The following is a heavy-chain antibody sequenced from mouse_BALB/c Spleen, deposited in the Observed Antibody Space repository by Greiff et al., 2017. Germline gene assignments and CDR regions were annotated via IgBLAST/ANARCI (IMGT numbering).Heavy chain of an antibody. CDR3: ARDGIYDGYYGAMDY. D-gene: IGHD2-3*01. CDR2: IWGDGST. CDR1: GFSLTGYG. V-gene: IGHV2-6-7*01. Sequence: VKLMESGPGLVAPSQSLSITCTVSGFSLTGYGVNWVRQPPGKGLEWLGMIWGDGSTDYNSALKSRLSISKDNSKSQVFLKMNSLQTDDTARYYCARDGIYDGYYGAMDYWGQGTSVTVSS. J-gene: IGHJ4*01.